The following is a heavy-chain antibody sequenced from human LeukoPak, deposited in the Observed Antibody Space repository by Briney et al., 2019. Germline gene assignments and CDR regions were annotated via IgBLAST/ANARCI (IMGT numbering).Heavy chain of an antibody. J-gene: IGHJ3*02. V-gene: IGHV1-18*01. D-gene: IGHD3/OR15-3a*01. CDR3: ARAGGGKQCLDNAFDI. Sequence: ASVKVSCKASGYTFDDYGISWVRQAPGQGLEWMGWISTYNGATNYAQKLQGRVTMTTDTSTSTASMELRSLRSDDTAVYYCARAGGGKQCLDNAFDIWAKGQWSPSLQ. CDR2: ISTYNGAT. CDR1: GYTFDDYG.